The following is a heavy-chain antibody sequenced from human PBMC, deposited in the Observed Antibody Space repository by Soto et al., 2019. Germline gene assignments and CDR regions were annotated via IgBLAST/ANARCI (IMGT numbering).Heavy chain of an antibody. D-gene: IGHD4-17*01. CDR2: IIPIFGTA. V-gene: IGHV1-69*06. CDR1: GGTFSSYA. Sequence: QVQLVQSGAEVKKPGSSVKVSCKASGGTFSSYAISWVRQAPGQGLEWMGGIIPIFGTANYAQKFQGRVTITADKSTSTADMELSSLRSEDTAVYYCASHTGDYGDYEDLWDYWGQGTLVTVSS. CDR3: ASHTGDYGDYEDLWDY. J-gene: IGHJ4*02.